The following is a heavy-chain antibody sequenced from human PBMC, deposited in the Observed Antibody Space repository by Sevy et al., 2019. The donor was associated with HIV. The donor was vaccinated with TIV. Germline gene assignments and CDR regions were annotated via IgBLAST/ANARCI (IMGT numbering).Heavy chain of an antibody. J-gene: IGHJ4*02. CDR2: IKHDGSEK. V-gene: IGHV3-7*01. CDR3: ARDPSYGSGTYGLDY. CDR1: EFTFSTYW. Sequence: GGSLRLSCTVSEFTFSTYWMTWVRQAPGKGLEWVAYIKHDGSEKYYVDSVKGRFTISRDNAKNSLYLQMDSLRAEDTAMYYCARDPSYGSGTYGLDYWVQGTLVTVSS. D-gene: IGHD3-10*01.